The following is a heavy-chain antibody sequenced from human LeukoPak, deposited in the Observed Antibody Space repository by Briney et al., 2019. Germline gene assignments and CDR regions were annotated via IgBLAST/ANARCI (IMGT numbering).Heavy chain of an antibody. Sequence: GGSLRLSCAASGFTFSSYGVIWVRQAPGKGLEWVSSISSSSSYIYYADSVKGRFTISRDNAKNSLFLQMNSLRAEDTAVYYCARVRYDSSGYYFFDYWGQGTLVTVSS. J-gene: IGHJ4*02. CDR2: ISSSSSYI. D-gene: IGHD3-22*01. CDR1: GFTFSSYG. CDR3: ARVRYDSSGYYFFDY. V-gene: IGHV3-21*01.